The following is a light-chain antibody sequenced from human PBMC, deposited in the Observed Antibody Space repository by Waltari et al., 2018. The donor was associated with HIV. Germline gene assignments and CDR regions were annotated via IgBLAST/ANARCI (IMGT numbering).Light chain of an antibody. Sequence: DVQMTQSPSSLSASVGDRVAITCWASQGIGSDLAWYQQKPGKVPKLLIYAASTLQSGAPSRFSGSGSGTDFTLTITNLQTEDFSFYYCQRYDRAPYTFGPGTRLELK. CDR1: QGIGSD. CDR3: QRYDRAPYT. J-gene: IGKJ2*01. V-gene: IGKV1-27*01. CDR2: AAS.